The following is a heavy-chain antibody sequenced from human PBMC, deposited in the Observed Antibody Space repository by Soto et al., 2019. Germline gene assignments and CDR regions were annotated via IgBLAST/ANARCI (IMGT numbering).Heavy chain of an antibody. J-gene: IGHJ4*02. Sequence: QVQLVESGGGVVQPGRSLRLSCAASGFTFSSYGMHWVRQAPGKGLQWVAVIWYDGSNKYYADSVKGRFTIPRDNSKNTLYLQMNSLRAEDTAVYYCAREKRASSSSSLGYWGQGTLVTVSS. D-gene: IGHD6-6*01. CDR3: AREKRASSSSSLGY. V-gene: IGHV3-33*01. CDR2: IWYDGSNK. CDR1: GFTFSSYG.